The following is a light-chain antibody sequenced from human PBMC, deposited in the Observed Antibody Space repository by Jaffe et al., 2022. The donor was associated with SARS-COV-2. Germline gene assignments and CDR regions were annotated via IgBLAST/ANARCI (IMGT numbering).Light chain of an antibody. Sequence: DIQLTQSPSFLSASVGDRVTITCRASQGISSYLAWYQQKPGKAPNLLIYAASTLQSGVPSRFSGSGSGTEFTLTISSLQPEDFATYYCQQLNSYPMYTFGQGTKVEIK. CDR1: QGISSY. CDR3: QQLNSYPMYT. CDR2: AAS. V-gene: IGKV1-9*01. J-gene: IGKJ2*01.